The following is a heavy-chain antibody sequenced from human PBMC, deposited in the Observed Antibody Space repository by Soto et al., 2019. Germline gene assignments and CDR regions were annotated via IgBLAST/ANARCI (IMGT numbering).Heavy chain of an antibody. J-gene: IGHJ6*02. D-gene: IGHD5-18*01. CDR1: GGTFSSYT. Sequence: QVQLVQSGAEVKKPGSSVKVSCKASGGTFSSYTISWVRQAPGQGLEWMGRIIPILGIANYAQKFQGRVTLPADKATSTAYRGLSSLRAEDTAVYYCARDGKNGYGFGDYYYYGMDVWGQGSTVTVSS. V-gene: IGHV1-69*08. CDR3: ARDGKNGYGFGDYYYYGMDV. CDR2: IIPILGIA.